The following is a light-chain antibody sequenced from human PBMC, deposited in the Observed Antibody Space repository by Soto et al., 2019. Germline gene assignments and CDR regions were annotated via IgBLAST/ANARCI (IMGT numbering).Light chain of an antibody. J-gene: IGKJ4*01. V-gene: IGKV1-16*01. Sequence: DVQMTQSPSSLSASVGDRVTITCRASQDINSYLDWYQQKPGNAPKSLIYAASSLQTGVPSRFSGSGSGTDFTLTINNLQPEDSATYYCQQYYISPRTFGGGTKVEIK. CDR1: QDINSY. CDR3: QQYYISPRT. CDR2: AAS.